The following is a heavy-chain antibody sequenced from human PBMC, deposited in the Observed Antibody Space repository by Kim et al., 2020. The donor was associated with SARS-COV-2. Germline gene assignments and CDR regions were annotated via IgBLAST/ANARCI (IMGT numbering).Heavy chain of an antibody. Sequence: SETLSLTCTVSGGSISSGGYYWSWIRQHPGKGLEWIGYIYYSGSTYYNPSLKSRVTISVDTSKNQFSLKLSSVTAADTAVYYCARVRYCSSTSCYAGKWILSSSWPLNWFDPWGQGTLVTVSS. CDR2: IYYSGST. D-gene: IGHD2-2*01. CDR1: GGSISSGGYY. V-gene: IGHV4-31*03. J-gene: IGHJ5*02. CDR3: ARVRYCSSTSCYAGKWILSSSWPLNWFDP.